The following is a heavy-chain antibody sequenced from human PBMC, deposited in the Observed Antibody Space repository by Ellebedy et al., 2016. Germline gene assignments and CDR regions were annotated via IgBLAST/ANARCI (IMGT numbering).Heavy chain of an antibody. CDR3: ATGAGYGGNSVGDY. J-gene: IGHJ4*02. CDR2: NYYSGST. CDR1: GGSISSSSYY. D-gene: IGHD4-23*01. V-gene: IGHV4-39*01. Sequence: SETLSLTXTVSGGSISSSSYYWGWIRQPPGKGLEWIGSNYYSGSTYYNPSLKSRVTISVDTSKNQFSLKLSSVTAADTAVYYCATGAGYGGNSVGDYWGQGTLVTVSS.